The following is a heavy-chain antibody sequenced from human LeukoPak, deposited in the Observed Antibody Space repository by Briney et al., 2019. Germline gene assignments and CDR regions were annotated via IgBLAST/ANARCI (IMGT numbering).Heavy chain of an antibody. CDR2: IYHSGST. D-gene: IGHD1-14*01. V-gene: IGHV4-30-2*01. Sequence: SETLSLTCAASGGSISSGGYSWSWIRQPPGKGLEWIGYIYHSGSTYYNPSLKSRVTISVDRSKNQFSLKLSSVTAADTAVYYCARGGIQYFDYWGQGTLVTVSS. CDR3: ARGGIQYFDY. CDR1: GGSISSGGYS. J-gene: IGHJ4*02.